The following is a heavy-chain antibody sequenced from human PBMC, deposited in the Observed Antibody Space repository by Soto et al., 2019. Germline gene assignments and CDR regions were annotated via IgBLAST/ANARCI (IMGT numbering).Heavy chain of an antibody. CDR2: IRESGGST. Sequence: EVQLLESGGGLVEPGESLRLSCVVSGFSLDNYAMNWVRQAPGKGLEWVSTIRESGGSTQYVDSVKGRFTISRDSAKNTVYLQMNSLTPEDTALYYCAKEGVGFWSGYYSTRTPLIDYWGQGTLVTVSS. V-gene: IGHV3-23*01. J-gene: IGHJ4*02. CDR3: AKEGVGFWSGYYSTRTPLIDY. D-gene: IGHD3-3*01. CDR1: GFSLDNYA.